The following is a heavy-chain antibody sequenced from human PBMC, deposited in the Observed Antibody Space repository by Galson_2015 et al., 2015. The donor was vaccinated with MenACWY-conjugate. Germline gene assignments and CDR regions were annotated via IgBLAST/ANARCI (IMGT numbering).Heavy chain of an antibody. CDR2: ISNSGSST. V-gene: IGHV3-23*01. CDR3: AKRQRVSSNTWYTLDY. Sequence: SLRLSCAASGFTFTTYAMSWVRQAPGKGLEWVSAISNSGSSTYYADSVKGRFAISRDNSKNTLYLQMDSLRAEDTAVYYCAKRQRVSSNTWYTLDYWGQGTLVAVSS. CDR1: GFTFTTYA. D-gene: IGHD6-13*01. J-gene: IGHJ4*02.